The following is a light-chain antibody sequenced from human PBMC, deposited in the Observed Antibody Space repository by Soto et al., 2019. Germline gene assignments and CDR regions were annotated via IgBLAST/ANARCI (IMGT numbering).Light chain of an antibody. CDR3: QQYNSYSRT. V-gene: IGKV1-5*03. J-gene: IGKJ1*01. CDR2: KAS. Sequence: DIQMTQSPSTLSASVGDRVTITCRASQSISSWLAWYQQKPGKAPKLLIYKASSLESGVPSRFSGSGSGTECTLPISSLQPDDFATYYCQQYNSYSRTFGQGTNVEI. CDR1: QSISSW.